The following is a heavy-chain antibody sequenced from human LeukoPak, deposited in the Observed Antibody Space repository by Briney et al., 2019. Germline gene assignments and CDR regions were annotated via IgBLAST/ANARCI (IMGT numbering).Heavy chain of an antibody. V-gene: IGHV3-74*01. CDR3: TKDMGNNWVFDY. CDR1: GFTFSRYW. J-gene: IGHJ4*02. CDR2: INSDESTT. Sequence: GGSLRLSCAASGFTFSRYWMHWVRQAPGEGLVWVSRINSDESTTTYADSVKGRFTISRDNAKNTLYLQMNSLRAEDTAVYYCTKDMGNNWVFDYWGQGTPVTVSS. D-gene: IGHD1-20*01.